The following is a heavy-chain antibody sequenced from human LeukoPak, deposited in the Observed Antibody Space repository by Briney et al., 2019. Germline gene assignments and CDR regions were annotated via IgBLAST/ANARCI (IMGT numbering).Heavy chain of an antibody. Sequence: GGSLRPSCAASGFTFSSYAMHWVRQAPGKGLEWVAVISYDGSNKYYADSVKGRFTISRDNSKNALYLQMNSLRAEDTAVYYCARERDSSGYYYFDYWGQGTLVTVSS. CDR1: GFTFSSYA. CDR2: ISYDGSNK. V-gene: IGHV3-30*04. CDR3: ARERDSSGYYYFDY. J-gene: IGHJ4*02. D-gene: IGHD3-22*01.